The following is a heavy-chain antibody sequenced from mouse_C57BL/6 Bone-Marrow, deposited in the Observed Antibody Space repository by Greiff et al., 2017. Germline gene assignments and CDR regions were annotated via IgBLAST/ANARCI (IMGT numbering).Heavy chain of an antibody. Sequence: QVQLMQSGPELVKPGASVKLSCKASGYTFTSYDIHWVKQRPGQGLEWIGWIYPRDGSTKYNEKFKGQATLTVDTSYSTPYLELHSLTSEDSAVYVWERKRMVRGGPWFAYWGQGTLVTVSA. V-gene: IGHV1-85*01. CDR1: GYTFTSYD. J-gene: IGHJ3*01. CDR2: IYPRDGST. D-gene: IGHD2-1*01. CDR3: ERKRMVRGGPWFAY.